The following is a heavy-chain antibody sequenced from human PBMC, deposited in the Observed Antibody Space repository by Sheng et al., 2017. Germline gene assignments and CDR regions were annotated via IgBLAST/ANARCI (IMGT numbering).Heavy chain of an antibody. D-gene: IGHD5-18*01. CDR1: GFTFSNDE. J-gene: IGHJ4*02. CDR2: ISSSGSTI. CDR3: ASTHGYTYGYQLDS. V-gene: IGHV3-48*03. Sequence: EVQLVESGGGLVQPGGSLRLSCAASGFTFSNDEMNWVRQAPGKGLEWVSYISSSGSTIHYADSVKGRFTISRDNAKNSLYLQMNSLRAEDTAVYYCASTHGYTYGYQLDSWGQGTLVTVSS.